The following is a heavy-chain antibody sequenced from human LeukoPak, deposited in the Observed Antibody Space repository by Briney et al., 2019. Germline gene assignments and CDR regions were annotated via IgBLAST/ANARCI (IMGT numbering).Heavy chain of an antibody. CDR2: IYYSGST. CDR3: ARAIAAAGFIDY. J-gene: IGHJ4*02. V-gene: IGHV4-59*01. Sequence: SETLSLTCTVSGGSISSYYWSWIRQPPGKGLEWIGYIYYSGSTNYNPFLKSRVTISVDTSKNQFSLKLSSVTAADTAVYYCARAIAAAGFIDYWGQGTLVTVSS. D-gene: IGHD6-13*01. CDR1: GGSISSYY.